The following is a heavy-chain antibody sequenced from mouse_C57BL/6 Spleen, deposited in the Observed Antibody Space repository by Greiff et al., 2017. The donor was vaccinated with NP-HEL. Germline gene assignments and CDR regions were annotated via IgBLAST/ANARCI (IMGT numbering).Heavy chain of an antibody. V-gene: IGHV1-7*01. Sequence: VQLQQSGAELAKPGASVKLSCKASGYTFTSYWMHWVKQRPGQGLEWIGYINPSSGYTKYNQKFKDKATLTADKSFSTAYMQLSSLTYEDSAVYYCARSYDGYPYYFDYWGQGTTLTVSS. CDR3: ARSYDGYPYYFDY. CDR1: GYTFTSYW. D-gene: IGHD2-3*01. CDR2: INPSSGYT. J-gene: IGHJ2*01.